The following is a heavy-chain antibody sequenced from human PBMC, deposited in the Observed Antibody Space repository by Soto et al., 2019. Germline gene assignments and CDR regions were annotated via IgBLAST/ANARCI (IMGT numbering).Heavy chain of an antibody. CDR1: GGSISSSNW. J-gene: IGHJ5*02. V-gene: IGHV4-4*02. D-gene: IGHD1-26*01. Sequence: QVQLQESGPGLVKPSGTLSLTCAVSGGSISSSNWWSWVRQPPGKGLEWIEEIYHSGSTNYNPSLKSRVTISVDKSKNQFSLKLSSVTAADTAMYYCASFRGGSYFRWFDPWGQGTLVTVSS. CDR2: IYHSGST. CDR3: ASFRGGSYFRWFDP.